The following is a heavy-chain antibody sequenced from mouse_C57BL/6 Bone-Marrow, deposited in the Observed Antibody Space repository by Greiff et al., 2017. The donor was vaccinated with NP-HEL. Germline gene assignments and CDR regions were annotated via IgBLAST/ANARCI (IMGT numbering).Heavy chain of an antibody. J-gene: IGHJ3*01. CDR3: ASSRYYYGSCSFAY. D-gene: IGHD1-1*01. CDR2: IDPNSGGT. V-gene: IGHV1-72*01. CDR1: GYTFTSYW. Sequence: QVQLQQPGAELVKPGASVKLSCKASGYTFTSYWMHWVKQRPGRGLEWIGRIDPNSGGTKYNEKFKSKATLTVDQPSSTAYMQLSSLTSEDSAVYDCASSRYYYGSCSFAYWGQGTVVTVSA.